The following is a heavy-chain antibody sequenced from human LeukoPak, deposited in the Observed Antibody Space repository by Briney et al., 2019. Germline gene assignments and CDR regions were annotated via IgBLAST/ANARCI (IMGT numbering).Heavy chain of an antibody. D-gene: IGHD1-26*01. CDR3: ARDWNSGSYPLYY. J-gene: IGHJ4*02. Sequence: ASVKVSCKASGYTFTSYYMHWVRQAPGQGLEWMGWISAYNGNTNYAQKLQGRVTMTTDTSTSTAYMELRSLRSDDTAVYYCARDWNSGSYPLYYWGQGTLVTVSS. CDR2: ISAYNGNT. V-gene: IGHV1-18*04. CDR1: GYTFTSYY.